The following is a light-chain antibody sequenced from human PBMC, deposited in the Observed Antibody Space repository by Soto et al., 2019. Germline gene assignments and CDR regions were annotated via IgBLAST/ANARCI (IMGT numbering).Light chain of an antibody. Sequence: EIIMTQSPATLSVSPGERATLSCRASQSVNGNLAWYQQKLGQAPRLLIYGTTTRATGTPARFIGSGTGTEFTLTISSLQSEDFAVYFCQQYNDRPPWTFGQGTKVEI. CDR2: GTT. V-gene: IGKV3-15*01. CDR1: QSVNGN. J-gene: IGKJ1*01. CDR3: QQYNDRPPWT.